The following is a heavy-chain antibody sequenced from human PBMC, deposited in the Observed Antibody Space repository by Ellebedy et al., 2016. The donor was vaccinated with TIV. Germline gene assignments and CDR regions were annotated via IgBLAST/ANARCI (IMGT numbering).Heavy chain of an antibody. CDR3: ARAIYGASYL. Sequence: GESLKISCTASGFTLTNYWMTWVRQAPGKGLEWVANINEDGTKKHYVDSVKGRFTISRDTAGNSLSLQMNSLGAEDTAVYYCARAIYGASYLWGRGTLVTVSS. D-gene: IGHD4/OR15-4a*01. J-gene: IGHJ2*01. CDR2: INEDGTKK. CDR1: GFTLTNYW. V-gene: IGHV3-7*01.